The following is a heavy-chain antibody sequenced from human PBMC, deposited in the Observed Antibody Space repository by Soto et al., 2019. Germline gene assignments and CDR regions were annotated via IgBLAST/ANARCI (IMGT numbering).Heavy chain of an antibody. CDR1: GASVISTKW. CDR3: ARALVEGYYYYGMDV. D-gene: IGHD2-21*01. V-gene: IGHV4-4*02. Sequence: SETLSLTCAVSGASVISTKWWSWVRQSPGEGLEWIGEIYHSGSTNYNPSLKSRVTISVDKSKNQFSLKLSSVTAADTAVYYCARALVEGYYYYGMDVWGQGTTVTVSS. CDR2: IYHSGST. J-gene: IGHJ6*02.